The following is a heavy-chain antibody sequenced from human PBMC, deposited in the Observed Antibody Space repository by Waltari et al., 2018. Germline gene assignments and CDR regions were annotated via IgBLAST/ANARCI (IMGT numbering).Heavy chain of an antibody. Sequence: EVQLVESGGGLIQPGGSLRRCCAASGFTVSSNYMIWVRLAPGKGLEWVSVIDSGGSTYYADSVKGRFTISRDNSKNTLYLQMNSLRAEDTAVYYCARGQSDLDYWGQGTLVTVSS. CDR2: IDSGGST. J-gene: IGHJ4*02. CDR1: GFTVSSNY. V-gene: IGHV3-53*01. CDR3: ARGQSDLDY.